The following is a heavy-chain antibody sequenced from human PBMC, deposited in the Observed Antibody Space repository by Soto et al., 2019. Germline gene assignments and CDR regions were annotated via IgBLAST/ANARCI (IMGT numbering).Heavy chain of an antibody. D-gene: IGHD2-21*02. V-gene: IGHV1-69*02. Sequence: QVQLVQSGAEVRKPGSSVEVSCMASGSTFSSYTVNWVRQAPXXXXXXXXXXXPVLGVTHYARRFQGRVTITADRSRKTAYMELTSLTSEDTAVYYCARRRYCGVDCYNKFYYGMDVWGQGTTVTVSS. J-gene: IGHJ6*02. CDR3: ARRRYCGVDCYNKFYYGMDV. CDR1: GSTFSSYT. CDR2: XXPVLGVT.